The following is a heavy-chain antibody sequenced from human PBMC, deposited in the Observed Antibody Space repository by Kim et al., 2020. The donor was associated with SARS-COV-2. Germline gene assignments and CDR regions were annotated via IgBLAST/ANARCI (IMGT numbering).Heavy chain of an antibody. CDR3: ARARFGSLNWFDP. J-gene: IGHJ5*02. Sequence: SETLSLTCAVYGGSFSGYSWSWIRQPPGKGLEWIGEINHSGSTNYNPSLKSRVTISVDTSKNQFSLKLSSVTAADTAVYYCARARFGSLNWFDPWGQGTLVTVSS. CDR1: GGSFSGYS. CDR2: INHSGST. D-gene: IGHD1-26*01. V-gene: IGHV4-34*01.